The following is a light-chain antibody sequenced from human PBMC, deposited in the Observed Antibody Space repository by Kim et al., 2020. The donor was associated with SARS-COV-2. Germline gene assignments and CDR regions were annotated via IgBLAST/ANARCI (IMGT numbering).Light chain of an antibody. V-gene: IGLV3-21*04. Sequence: SYELTQPPSVSVAPGKTARITCGGNNIGGKSVHWYQQKPGQAPVLVIYYDSGRPSGTPERLSGSNSGNTAPLTLSSVEAGDEADYYCQVWDSSSDHLVFGGGTQLTVL. CDR2: YDS. J-gene: IGLJ3*02. CDR1: NIGGKS. CDR3: QVWDSSSDHLV.